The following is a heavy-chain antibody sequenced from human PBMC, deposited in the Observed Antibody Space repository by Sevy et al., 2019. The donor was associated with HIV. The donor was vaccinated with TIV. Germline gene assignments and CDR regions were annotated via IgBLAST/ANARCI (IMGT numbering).Heavy chain of an antibody. J-gene: IGHJ4*02. CDR3: ARVDIAAAGFDY. CDR2: ISYDGSNK. D-gene: IGHD6-13*01. Sequence: GGSLRLSCAASGFTFSSYAMHWVRQAPGEGLEWVAVISYDGSNKYYADSVKGRFTISRDNSKNTLYLQMNSLRAEDTAVYYCARVDIAAAGFDYWGQGTLVTVSS. V-gene: IGHV3-30-3*01. CDR1: GFTFSSYA.